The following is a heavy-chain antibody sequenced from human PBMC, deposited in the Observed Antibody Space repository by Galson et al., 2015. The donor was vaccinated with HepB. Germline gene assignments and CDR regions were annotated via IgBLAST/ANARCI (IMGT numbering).Heavy chain of an antibody. D-gene: IGHD3-16*01. CDR1: GFTFSNYG. CDR2: ISYDGSNK. Sequence: SLRLSCAASGFTFSNYGMHWVRQAPGKGLEWVAVISYDGSNKYYADAVKGRSSISRDNSKNTVFLQMDNLKVDDTATYYCVKEGAWFGGDWFDPWGQGTLVTV. J-gene: IGHJ5*02. CDR3: VKEGAWFGGDWFDP. V-gene: IGHV3-30*18.